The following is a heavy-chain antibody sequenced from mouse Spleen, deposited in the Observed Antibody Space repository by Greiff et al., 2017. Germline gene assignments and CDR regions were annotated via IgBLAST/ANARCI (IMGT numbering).Heavy chain of an antibody. CDR1: GFTFSDYY. CDR3: ARHGKEYGSSYAWFAS. J-gene: IGHJ3*01. CDR2: ISNGGGST. Sequence: EVKLVESGGGLVQPGGSVKLSCAASGFTFSDYYMYWVRQTPEKGLEWVAYISNGGGSTYYPDTVKGRFTISRDNAKNTLYLQMSRLKSEEPAMYYCARHGKEYGSSYAWFASWGQGTLVTVSA. V-gene: IGHV5-12*01. D-gene: IGHD1-1*02.